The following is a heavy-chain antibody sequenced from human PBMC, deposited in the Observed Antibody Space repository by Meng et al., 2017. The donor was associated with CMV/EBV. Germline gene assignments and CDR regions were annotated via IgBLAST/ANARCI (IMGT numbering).Heavy chain of an antibody. D-gene: IGHD3/OR15-3a*01. CDR1: GGTFSSHA. V-gene: IGHV1-69*10. CDR2: IIPILGIA. J-gene: IGHJ5*02. Sequence: SVKVSCKASGGTFSSHAINWVRQAPGQGLEWMGGIIPILGIANYAPNFQGRVTITADKSTSTADMELRSLKSEDTAVYCCARKSEGTGYFDPWGQGTLVTVSS. CDR3: ARKSEGTGYFDP.